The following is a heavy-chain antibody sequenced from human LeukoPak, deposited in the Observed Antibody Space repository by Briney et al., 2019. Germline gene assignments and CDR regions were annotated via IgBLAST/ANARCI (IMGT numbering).Heavy chain of an antibody. V-gene: IGHV4-4*02. CDR3: ARDSPLYDSSGFYDY. J-gene: IGHJ4*02. CDR2: IYHSGST. CDR1: GGSISSSNW. D-gene: IGHD3-22*01. Sequence: PSETLSLTCTVSGGSISSSNWWSWVRQPPGKGLEWIGEIYHSGSTNYNPSLKSRVTISVDKSKNQFSLKLSSVTAADTAVYYCARDSPLYDSSGFYDYWGQGTLVTVSS.